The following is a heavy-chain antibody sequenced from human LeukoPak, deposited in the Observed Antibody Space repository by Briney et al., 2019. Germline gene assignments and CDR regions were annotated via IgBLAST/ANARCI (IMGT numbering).Heavy chain of an antibody. D-gene: IGHD1-14*01. V-gene: IGHV3-33*01. CDR1: GFTFTTYG. J-gene: IGHJ4*02. Sequence: PGRSLRLSCAASGFTFTTYGMHWVRQAPGKGLEWVAIIWYDGSHKYYADSVKGRFTISRDNSKNTLYLQMDSLRVEDTAVYYCAGGEPYGYWGQGTLVTVSS. CDR2: IWYDGSHK. CDR3: AGGEPYGY.